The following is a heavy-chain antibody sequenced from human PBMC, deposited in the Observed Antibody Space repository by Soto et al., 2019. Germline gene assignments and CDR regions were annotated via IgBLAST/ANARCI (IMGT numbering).Heavy chain of an antibody. V-gene: IGHV1-18*01. D-gene: IGHD1-1*01. CDR3: ATANTWVTGSVGTN. J-gene: IGHJ4*02. CDR2: ISGYNGNT. CDR1: GYSFTNYG. Sequence: QIHLEQSRIEMKEPGTSLKISCATSGYSFTNYGISWVRQAPGQGLEWMGWISGYNGNTKYAQSFQDRVVMTADQFTSTGYLEMRNLKSNDTAVYYCATANTWVTGSVGTNWGQGTKVTVSS.